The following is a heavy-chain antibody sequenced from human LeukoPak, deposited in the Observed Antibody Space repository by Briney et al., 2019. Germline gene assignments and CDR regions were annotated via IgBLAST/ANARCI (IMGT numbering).Heavy chain of an antibody. Sequence: SETLSLTCTVYGGSFSGYYWSWLRQPPGKGLEWIGEINHSGSTNYNPSLKSRVTISVDTSKNQFSLKLSSVTAADTAVYYCARVVLYDYVWGSYRSNWFDPWGQGTLVTVSS. CDR3: ARVVLYDYVWGSYRSNWFDP. CDR1: GGSFSGYY. CDR2: INHSGST. J-gene: IGHJ5*02. D-gene: IGHD3-16*02. V-gene: IGHV4-34*01.